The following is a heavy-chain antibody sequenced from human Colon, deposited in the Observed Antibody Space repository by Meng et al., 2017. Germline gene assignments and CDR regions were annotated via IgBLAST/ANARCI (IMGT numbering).Heavy chain of an antibody. CDR2: IHPSGGT. V-gene: IGHV4-4*02. CDR1: GGSITTNNW. D-gene: IGHD2-8*01. CDR3: ARGGGCVNGVCGSLDY. Sequence: QVPLQESGPGLVKPSGTLSLTCAVSGGSITTNNWWSWVRQPPGKGLEWIGEIHPSGGTNYNPSLKSRVTMSIDNSKRQFSLNLSSVTAADTAVYYCARGGGCVNGVCGSLDYWGQGTLVTVPS. J-gene: IGHJ4*02.